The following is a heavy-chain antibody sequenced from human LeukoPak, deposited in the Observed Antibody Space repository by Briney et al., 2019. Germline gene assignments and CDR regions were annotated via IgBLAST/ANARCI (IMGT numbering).Heavy chain of an antibody. CDR1: GGSISSGDYY. V-gene: IGHV4-30-4*08. CDR3: ARDVKEGKVPAAHFDY. CDR2: IYYSGST. J-gene: IGHJ4*02. Sequence: PSETLSLTFTVSGGSISSGDYYWSWIRQPPGKGLEWIGYIYYSGSTYYNPSLKSRVTISVDRSKNQFSLKLSSVTAADTAVYYCARDVKEGKVPAAHFDYWGQGTLVTASS. D-gene: IGHD2-2*01.